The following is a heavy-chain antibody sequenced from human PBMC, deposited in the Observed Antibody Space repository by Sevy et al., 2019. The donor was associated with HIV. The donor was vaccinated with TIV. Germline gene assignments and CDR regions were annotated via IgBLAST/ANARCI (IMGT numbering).Heavy chain of an antibody. J-gene: IGHJ6*02. CDR3: ARAIYSSSWYPKGGYYYYYGMDV. D-gene: IGHD6-13*01. CDR1: GYTFTSYG. CDR2: ISAYNGNT. V-gene: IGHV1-18*01. Sequence: ASVKVSCKASGYTFTSYGISWVRQAPGQGLEWMGWISAYNGNTNYAQILQGRVTMTTDTSTSTAYMELRSLGSDDTAVYYCARAIYSSSWYPKGGYYYYYGMDVWGQGTTVTVSS.